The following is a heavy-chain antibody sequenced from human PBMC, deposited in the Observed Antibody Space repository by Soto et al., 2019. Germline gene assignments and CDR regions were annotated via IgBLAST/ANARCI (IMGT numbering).Heavy chain of an antibody. J-gene: IGHJ4*02. CDR2: IIPIFGTA. Sequence: WASVKVSCKASGCTFSSYAISWVRQAPGQGREWMGGIIPIFGTANYAQKFQVRVTITADESTSTAYMELSSLRSEDTAVYYCARGGGSGSYALFDYWGPGTLVNASS. D-gene: IGHD3-10*01. CDR1: GCTFSSYA. CDR3: ARGGGSGSYALFDY. V-gene: IGHV1-69*13.